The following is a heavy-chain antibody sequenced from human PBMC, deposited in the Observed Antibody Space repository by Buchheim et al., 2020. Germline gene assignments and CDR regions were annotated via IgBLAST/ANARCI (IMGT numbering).Heavy chain of an antibody. D-gene: IGHD3-3*01. CDR2: ITPFFGEA. V-gene: IGHV1-69*01. J-gene: IGHJ6*02. CDR1: GGTFSTSS. Sequence: QVQLVQSGAEVKKPGSSVKVSCKASGGTFSTSSMNWVRQAPGQGLEWMGGITPFFGEANYAQKFQGRLTISADESTSTAYMELSSLRSEDTALYYCARARYYDSWSGSSDYYGLDVWGLGTT. CDR3: ARARYYDSWSGSSDYYGLDV.